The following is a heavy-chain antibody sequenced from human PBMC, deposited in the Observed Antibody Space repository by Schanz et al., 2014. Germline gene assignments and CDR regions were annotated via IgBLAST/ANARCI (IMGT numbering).Heavy chain of an antibody. CDR2: INPYSGAT. CDR3: ARVTTGYDS. V-gene: IGHV1-2*02. D-gene: IGHD5-12*01. J-gene: IGHJ4*02. Sequence: QVQLVQSGGEVKTPGASAKVSCKASGYTLSGYGINWVRQAPGQGLEWMGWINPYSGATSSAQKFQGRVTMTRDTSSSTVYMQLSSLTSDDTAIYYCARVTTGYDSWGQGTLVTVSS. CDR1: GYTLSGYG.